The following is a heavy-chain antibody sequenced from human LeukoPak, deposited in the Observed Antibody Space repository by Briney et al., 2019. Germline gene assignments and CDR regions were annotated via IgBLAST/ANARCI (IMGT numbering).Heavy chain of an antibody. CDR3: AKDPSAAGRKGAFDI. J-gene: IGHJ3*02. CDR1: GFTFSSYA. D-gene: IGHD6-13*01. Sequence: PGGSLRLSCAASGFTFSSYAMSWIRQAPGKGLEWVSAISGSGGSTYYAASVKGRFTISRDNSKNTLYLQMNSLRAEDTAVYYCAKDPSAAGRKGAFDIWGQGTMVTVSS. V-gene: IGHV3-23*01. CDR2: ISGSGGST.